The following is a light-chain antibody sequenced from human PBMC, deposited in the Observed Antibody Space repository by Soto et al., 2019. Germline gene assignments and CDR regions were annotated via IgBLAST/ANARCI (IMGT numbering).Light chain of an antibody. CDR2: DVS. J-gene: IGLJ2*01. Sequence: QSVLTQPASVSGSPGQSITISCTGTSSDVGGYNYVSWYQQHPGKAPKLMIYDVSNRPSGVSNRVSGSKSGNTPSLPISWLQAEDEADYYCSTYTSCSPVVFRGGIKLTVL. CDR1: SSDVGGYNY. V-gene: IGLV2-14*01. CDR3: STYTSCSPVV.